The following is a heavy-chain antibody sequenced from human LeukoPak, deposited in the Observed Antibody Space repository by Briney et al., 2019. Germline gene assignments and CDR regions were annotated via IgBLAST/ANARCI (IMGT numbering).Heavy chain of an antibody. J-gene: IGHJ3*02. D-gene: IGHD3-22*01. V-gene: IGHV4-61*08. CDR3: ARRGLGYYDSSGYYGYAFDI. CDR2: VYYSGST. Sequence: SETLSLTCAVSGGSISSGGYSWSWIRQPPGKGLEWIGYVYYSGSTNYNPSLKSRVTISVDTSKNQFSLKLSSVTAADTAVYYCARRGLGYYDSSGYYGYAFDIWGQGTMVTVSS. CDR1: GGSISSGGYS.